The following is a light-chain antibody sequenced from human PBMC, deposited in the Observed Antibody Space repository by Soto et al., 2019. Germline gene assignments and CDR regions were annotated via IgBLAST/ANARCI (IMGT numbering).Light chain of an antibody. CDR2: DVS. J-gene: IGLJ3*02. V-gene: IGLV2-11*01. Sequence: QSALTQPRSVSGSPGQSVTISCTGTSSDVGGYNYVSWYQQHPGKAPKLMIYDVSKRPSGVPDRFSGSKSGNTASLTISGLQAEDEADYYCCSYAGSSWVFGGGTSSPS. CDR1: SSDVGGYNY. CDR3: CSYAGSSWV.